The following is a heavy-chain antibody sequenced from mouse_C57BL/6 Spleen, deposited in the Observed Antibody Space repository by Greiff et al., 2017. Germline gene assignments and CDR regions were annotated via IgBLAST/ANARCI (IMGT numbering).Heavy chain of an antibody. Sequence: VQLQQPGAELVMPGASVKLSCKASGYTFTSYWMHWVKQRPGQGLEWIGEIDPSDSYTNYNQKFKGKSTLTVDKSSSTAYMQLSSLTSEDSAVYYCARRGLRDYFDYWGQGTTLTVSS. CDR1: GYTFTSYW. CDR3: ARRGLRDYFDY. CDR2: IDPSDSYT. V-gene: IGHV1-69*01. D-gene: IGHD1-1*01. J-gene: IGHJ2*01.